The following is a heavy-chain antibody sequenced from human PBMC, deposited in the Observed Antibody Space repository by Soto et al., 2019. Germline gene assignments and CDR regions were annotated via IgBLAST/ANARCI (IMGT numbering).Heavy chain of an antibody. CDR3: ARVGVVSNSYYYYGMDV. D-gene: IGHD3-3*01. CDR2: IIPIFGTA. Sequence: SVKVSCKASGGTFSSYAISWVRQAPGQGLEWMGGIIPIFGTANYAQKFQGRVTITADESTSTAYMELSSLRSEDTAVYYCARVGVVSNSYYYYGMDVWGQGTTVTV. V-gene: IGHV1-69*13. CDR1: GGTFSSYA. J-gene: IGHJ6*02.